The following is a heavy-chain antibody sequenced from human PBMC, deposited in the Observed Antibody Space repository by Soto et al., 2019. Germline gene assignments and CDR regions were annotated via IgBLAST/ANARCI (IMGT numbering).Heavy chain of an antibody. V-gene: IGHV3-49*03. J-gene: IGHJ6*03. CDR3: TRQYSGYDASYYYYMDV. Sequence: GGSLRLSCSGSGFTFGDYAMNWFRQAPGKGLEWVGFVRNKAYGATKEYAATVKDRFTISRDDSKSIAYLQMYSLRTEDTAVYYCTRQYSGYDASYYYYMDVWGKGTTVTVSS. D-gene: IGHD5-12*01. CDR2: VRNKAYGATK. CDR1: GFTFGDYA.